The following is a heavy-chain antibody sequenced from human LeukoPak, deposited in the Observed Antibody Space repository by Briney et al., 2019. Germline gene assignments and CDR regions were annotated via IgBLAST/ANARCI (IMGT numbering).Heavy chain of an antibody. CDR2: TSRSSSYK. CDR1: GFTFSSYS. J-gene: IGHJ4*02. CDR3: ASQDGYNLRETYYLDY. Sequence: GGSLRLSCAASGFTFSSYSMNWVRQAPGKGLEWVSSTSRSSSYKYNADSVKGRFTISRDNSKNTMFLQMNSLRAEDTAVYYCASQDGYNLRETYYLDYWGQGTLATVSS. D-gene: IGHD5-24*01. V-gene: IGHV3-21*01.